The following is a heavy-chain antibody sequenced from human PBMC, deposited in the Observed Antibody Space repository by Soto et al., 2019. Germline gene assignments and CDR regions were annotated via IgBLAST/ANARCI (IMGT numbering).Heavy chain of an antibody. J-gene: IGHJ4*02. V-gene: IGHV3-23*01. D-gene: IGHD5-18*01. CDR2: ISGGCGPT. CDR1: GFTFSTYA. CDR3: AKGGYSYGFIDF. Sequence: EVQLLESGGGLVQPGGSLRLSCAASGFTFSTYAMSWVRQAPGKGLEWVSAISGGCGPTYYADSVKGRFTASRDNSKNTLHLQMNSLRAEDTALYYCAKGGYSYGFIDFWGQGTLVTVSS.